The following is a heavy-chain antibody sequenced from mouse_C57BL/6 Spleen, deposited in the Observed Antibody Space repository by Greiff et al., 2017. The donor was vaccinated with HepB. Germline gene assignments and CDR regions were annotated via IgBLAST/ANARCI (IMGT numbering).Heavy chain of an antibody. D-gene: IGHD1-1*01. V-gene: IGHV10-1*01. CDR1: GFSFNTYA. Sequence: EVQLVESGGGLVQPKGSLKLSCAASGFSFNTYAMNWVRQAPGKGLEWVARIRSKSNNYATYYADSVKDRFTISRDDSESMLYLQMNNLKTEDTAMYYGVRYYGSRYGGYFDVWGTGTTVTVSS. CDR2: IRSKSNNYAT. CDR3: VRYYGSRYGGYFDV. J-gene: IGHJ1*03.